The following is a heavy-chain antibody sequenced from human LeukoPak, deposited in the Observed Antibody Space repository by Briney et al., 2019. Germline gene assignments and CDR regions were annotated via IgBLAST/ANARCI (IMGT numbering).Heavy chain of an antibody. D-gene: IGHD3-22*01. Sequence: ASVKVSCKASGYTFTNYFMHWVRQAPGQGPEWMGIINPSGGSTSYAQKFQGRVTMTRDTSTSTVYMELSSLRSEDTAVYYCARERGAINDSSGLRGTCFDYWGQGTLVTVSS. V-gene: IGHV1-46*01. CDR2: INPSGGST. J-gene: IGHJ4*02. CDR3: ARERGAINDSSGLRGTCFDY. CDR1: GYTFTNYF.